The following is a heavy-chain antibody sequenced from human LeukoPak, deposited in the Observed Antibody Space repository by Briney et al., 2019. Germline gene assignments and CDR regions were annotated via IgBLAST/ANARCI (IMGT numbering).Heavy chain of an antibody. CDR1: GFTVSINY. J-gene: IGHJ4*02. CDR3: ARAAPYLKYFDY. Sequence: GGSLRLSCAASGFTVSINYMSWVRQAPGKGLEWVSVIYSGGSTYYADSVKGRFTISRDNSKNTLYLQMNSLRAEDTAVYYCARAAPYLKYFDYWGQGTLVTVSS. CDR2: IYSGGST. V-gene: IGHV3-66*01.